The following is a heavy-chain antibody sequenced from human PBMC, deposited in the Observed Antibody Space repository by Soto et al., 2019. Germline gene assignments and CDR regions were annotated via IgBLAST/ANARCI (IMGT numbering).Heavy chain of an antibody. V-gene: IGHV3-9*01. Sequence: GGSLRLSCAASGFTFDDSAMPWARQAPGKGLEWVSGISWNSGSIGYADSVKGRFTISRDNAKNSLYLQMNSLRAEDTALYYCAKDMWTGTTSWFDPWGQGTLVTVSS. CDR3: AKDMWTGTTSWFDP. CDR1: GFTFDDSA. J-gene: IGHJ5*02. D-gene: IGHD1-1*01. CDR2: ISWNSGSI.